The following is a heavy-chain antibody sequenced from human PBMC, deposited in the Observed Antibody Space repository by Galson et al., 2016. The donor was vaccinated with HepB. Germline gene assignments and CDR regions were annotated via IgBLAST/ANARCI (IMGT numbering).Heavy chain of an antibody. CDR1: GFTFNSYA. CDR3: AKPVLRYFDWLG. D-gene: IGHD3-9*01. V-gene: IGHV3-23*01. CDR2: ISGSGGTT. Sequence: SLRLSCAASGFTFNSYAKSWVRQAPGKGLEWVSAISGSGGTTYYADSVKGRFTISRDNSKNTLYLQMNGLRVEDTAVYYCAKPVLRYFDWLGWGQGTLVTVSS. J-gene: IGHJ4*02.